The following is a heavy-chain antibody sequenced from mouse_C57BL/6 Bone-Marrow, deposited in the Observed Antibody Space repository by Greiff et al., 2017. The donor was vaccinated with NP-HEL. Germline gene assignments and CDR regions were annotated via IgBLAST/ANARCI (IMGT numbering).Heavy chain of an antibody. CDR3: ARGGITTVVAHFDY. CDR2: INPSNGGT. V-gene: IGHV1-53*01. Sequence: QVQLKQPGTELVKPGASVKLSCKASGYTFTSYWMHWVKQRPGQGLEWIGNINPSNGGTNYNEKFKSKATLTVDKSSSTAYMQLSSLTSEDSAVYYCARGGITTVVAHFDYWGQGTTLTVSS. D-gene: IGHD1-1*01. CDR1: GYTFTSYW. J-gene: IGHJ2*01.